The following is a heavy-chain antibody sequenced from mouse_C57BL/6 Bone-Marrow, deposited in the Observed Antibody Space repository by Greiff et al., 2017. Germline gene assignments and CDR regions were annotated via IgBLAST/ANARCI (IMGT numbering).Heavy chain of an antibody. CDR3: ARETTVVAHWYFDV. D-gene: IGHD1-1*01. J-gene: IGHJ1*03. CDR2: IYPGDGDT. V-gene: IGHV1-82*01. CDR1: GYAFSSSW. Sequence: QVQLQQSGPELVKPGASVKISCKASGYAFSSSWMNWVKQRPGKGLEWIGRIYPGDGDTNYNGKFKGKATLTADKSSSTAYMQLSSLTSEDSAVYFCARETTVVAHWYFDVWGTGTTVTVSS.